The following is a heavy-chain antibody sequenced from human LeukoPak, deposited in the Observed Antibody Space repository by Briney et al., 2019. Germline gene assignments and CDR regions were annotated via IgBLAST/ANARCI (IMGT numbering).Heavy chain of an antibody. CDR3: ARRGSVDAFDI. CDR2: IYPGDSDT. Sequence: GESLKISCKGSGYNFTIYWSAWVRQMPGKGLEWMGIIYPGDSDTTYSPSFQGQVTISADKSSNTAYVHWSSLKASDTAMYYCARRGSVDAFDIWGEGTMVTVSS. CDR1: GYNFTIYW. D-gene: IGHD3-10*01. J-gene: IGHJ3*02. V-gene: IGHV5-51*01.